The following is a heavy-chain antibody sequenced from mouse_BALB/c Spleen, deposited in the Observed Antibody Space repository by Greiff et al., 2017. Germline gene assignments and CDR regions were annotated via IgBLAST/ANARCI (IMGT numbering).Heavy chain of an antibody. V-gene: IGHV1S81*02. CDR2: INPSNGGT. CDR3: TRSGYGNYYFDY. Sequence: VQLQQSGAELVKPGASVKLSCKASGYTFTSYYMYWVKQRPGQGLEWIGEINPSNGGTNFNEKFKSKATLTVGKSSSTAYIQLSSLTSEDSAVYYCTRSGYGNYYFDYWGQGTTLTVSS. D-gene: IGHD2-10*02. J-gene: IGHJ2*01. CDR1: GYTFTSYY.